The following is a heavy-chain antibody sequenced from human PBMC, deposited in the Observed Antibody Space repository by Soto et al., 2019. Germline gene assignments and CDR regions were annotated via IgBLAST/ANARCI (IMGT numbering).Heavy chain of an antibody. D-gene: IGHD3-10*01. CDR1: GFTISDAW. Sequence: GGSLRLSCAASGFTISDAWINWVRQAPGMGLEWVGRIKSIRDGGTTDFAAPVKARFAISRDDSKNMVYLQINSLNTEDSAVYYCIFFSRFGSLCDRHDYCGHGSLVTVS. CDR3: IFFSRFGSLCDRHDY. J-gene: IGHJ4*01. CDR2: IKSIRDGGTT. V-gene: IGHV3-15*07.